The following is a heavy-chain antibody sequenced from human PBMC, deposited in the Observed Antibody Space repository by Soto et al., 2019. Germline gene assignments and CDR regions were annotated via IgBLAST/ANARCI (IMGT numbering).Heavy chain of an antibody. CDR3: ARRSSSGWYFDY. CDR2: IYHSGST. J-gene: IGHJ4*02. CDR1: GGSISSSNW. Sequence: LCGGSISSSNWWSWVRQPPGKGLEWIGEIYHSGSTNYNPSLKSRVTISVDKSKNQFSLKLSSVTAADTAVYYCARRSSSGWYFDYWGQGTLVTVSS. V-gene: IGHV4-4*02. D-gene: IGHD6-19*01.